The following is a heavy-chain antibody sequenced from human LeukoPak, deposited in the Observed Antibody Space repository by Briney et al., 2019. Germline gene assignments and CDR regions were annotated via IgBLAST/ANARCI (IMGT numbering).Heavy chain of an antibody. CDR3: ATSPNQHSSGWPA. CDR2: INPNSGGT. J-gene: IGHJ1*01. Sequence: ASVKVSCRASGYTFSGYFMHWVRQAPGQVLEWMGWINPNSGGTNYAQKFQGRVTMTRERSTSTGYMELSRLRSDDTAVYYCATSPNQHSSGWPAWGQGTLVTVSS. V-gene: IGHV1-2*02. CDR1: GYTFSGYF. D-gene: IGHD6-19*01.